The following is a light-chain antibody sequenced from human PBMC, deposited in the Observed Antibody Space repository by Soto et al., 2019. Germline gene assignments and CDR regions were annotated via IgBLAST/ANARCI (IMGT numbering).Light chain of an antibody. Sequence: EIVLTQTPLFSPVTLGQPASISCRSSQSLDHSDGNTYLSWLQQRPGQPPRLLIYKISKRFSGVPDRFSGSGAGTDFTLKISRVEAEDVGIYYCMQATQFPQYTFGQGTKLEIK. CDR2: KIS. J-gene: IGKJ2*01. CDR1: QSLDHSDGNTY. V-gene: IGKV2-24*01. CDR3: MQATQFPQYT.